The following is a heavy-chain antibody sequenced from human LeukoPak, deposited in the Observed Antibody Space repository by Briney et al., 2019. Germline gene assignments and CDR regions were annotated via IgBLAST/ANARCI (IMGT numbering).Heavy chain of an antibody. V-gene: IGHV3-9*01. CDR1: GFTFDDYA. Sequence: GGSLRLSCAASGFTFDDYAMHWVRQAPGKGLEWVSGISWNSGSIGYVDSVKGRFTISRDNAKTSLYLQMISLRAEDTAVYYCARHLSGVTGYTYGRGIDYWGQGTLVTVSS. CDR2: ISWNSGSI. J-gene: IGHJ4*02. CDR3: ARHLSGVTGYTYGRGIDY. D-gene: IGHD5-18*01.